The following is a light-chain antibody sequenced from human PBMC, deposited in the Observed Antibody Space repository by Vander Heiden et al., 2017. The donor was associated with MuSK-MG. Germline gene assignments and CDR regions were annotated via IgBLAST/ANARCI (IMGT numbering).Light chain of an antibody. CDR2: GNS. CDR1: RSNVGTNR. CDR3: AAWDDSLKVV. Sequence: QSVLAPPPSASGTPGQTVTIACSGSRSNVGTNRVNWYQQFPGSAPRLLMYGNSYRPSGVPDRLSGSKSGTSASLVITGLQPEDEAVYYCAAWDDSLKVVFGGGTKLTVL. V-gene: IGLV1-44*01. J-gene: IGLJ3*02.